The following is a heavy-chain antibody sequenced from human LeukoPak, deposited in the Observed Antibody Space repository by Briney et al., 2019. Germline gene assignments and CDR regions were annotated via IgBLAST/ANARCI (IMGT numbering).Heavy chain of an antibody. CDR2: IYSGGST. D-gene: IGHD3-16*01. CDR3: ARAPRGRTGPVGGY. CDR1: GFTVSSNY. Sequence: GGSLRLSCAASGFTVSSNYMSWVRQAPGKGLEWVSVIYSGGSTYYADSVKGRFTISRDNSKNTLYLQMNSLRAEDTAVYYCARAPRGRTGPVGGYWGQGTLVTVSS. J-gene: IGHJ4*02. V-gene: IGHV3-66*01.